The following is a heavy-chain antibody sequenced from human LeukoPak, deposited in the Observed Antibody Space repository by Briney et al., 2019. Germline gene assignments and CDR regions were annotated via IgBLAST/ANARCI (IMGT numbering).Heavy chain of an antibody. CDR1: GFTFSSYW. Sequence: PGGSLRLSCAASGFTFSSYWMHWVRQAPGKGLVWVSRLNSDGSSTDYADSVKGRFTISRDNAKNTLYLQMNSLRAEDTAVYYCARGTTGLFDYWGQGTLVTVSS. D-gene: IGHD1-1*01. V-gene: IGHV3-74*01. CDR3: ARGTTGLFDY. CDR2: LNSDGSST. J-gene: IGHJ4*02.